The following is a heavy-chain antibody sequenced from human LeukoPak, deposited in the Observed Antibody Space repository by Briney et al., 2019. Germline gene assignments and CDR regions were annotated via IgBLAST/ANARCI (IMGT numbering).Heavy chain of an antibody. CDR3: VKRPEYESGDYPFEH. CDR1: EVSFSTYA. J-gene: IGHJ4*02. Sequence: GGSLRLTCAASEVSFSTYARNWLMSWVRQGPGKGREWVSTLSATGGRTYYTDSVKGRFTISRDSSKNTLYLQMNSLRAEDTAVYYCVKRPEYESGDYPFEHWGQGTLVTVSS. V-gene: IGHV3-23*01. D-gene: IGHD3-22*01. CDR2: LSATGGRT.